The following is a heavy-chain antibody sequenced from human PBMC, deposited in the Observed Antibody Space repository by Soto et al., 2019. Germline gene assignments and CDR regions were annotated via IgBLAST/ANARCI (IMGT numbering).Heavy chain of an antibody. V-gene: IGHV3-23*01. CDR3: AKDQGFLEWLSQGGLDV. Sequence: EVQLLESGGGLVQPGESLRLSCAASGFSFRKYVMTWVRQATGKGLEWVSSISSTGGSTYYADSVKGRFTVSRDNSMNTFYLQMNSLRAEDTALYYCAKDQGFLEWLSQGGLDVWGQGTTVAVSS. CDR1: GFSFRKYV. D-gene: IGHD3-3*01. J-gene: IGHJ6*02. CDR2: ISSTGGST.